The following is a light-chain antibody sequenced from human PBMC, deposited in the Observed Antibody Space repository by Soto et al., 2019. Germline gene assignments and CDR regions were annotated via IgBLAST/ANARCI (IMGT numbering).Light chain of an antibody. V-gene: IGKV3-20*01. Sequence: EGVFTDPTGTLSVSNAKRATLSCRAGQSISTYLAWYQQKPGQAPRLLIYGASNRATGIPDRFSGSGSGTDFTLTISRLEPEDFAVYYCQQYCSSGTFGQGTKVDIK. J-gene: IGKJ1*01. CDR2: GAS. CDR3: QQYCSSGT. CDR1: QSISTY.